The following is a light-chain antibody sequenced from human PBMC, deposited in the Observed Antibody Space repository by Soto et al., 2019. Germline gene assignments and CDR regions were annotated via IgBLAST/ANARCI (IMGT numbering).Light chain of an antibody. Sequence: EIVLTQSPGTLSLSPGERATLYCRASQSVSSSSLAWYQQKPGQAPRLLIYGASSRATGIPDRFSGSGSGTDFTLTITRLEPEDFAVYSCQQYGTSPYTFGQGTKLEIK. CDR3: QQYGTSPYT. CDR2: GAS. V-gene: IGKV3-20*01. J-gene: IGKJ2*01. CDR1: QSVSSSS.